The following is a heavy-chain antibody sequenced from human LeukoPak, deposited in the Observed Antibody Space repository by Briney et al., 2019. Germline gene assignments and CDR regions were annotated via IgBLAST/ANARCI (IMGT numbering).Heavy chain of an antibody. D-gene: IGHD2-8*01. CDR2: ISGSGGST. CDR1: GFTFSSYA. J-gene: IGHJ4*02. V-gene: IGHV3-23*01. CDR3: AKDRSCTNDICHGDFDY. Sequence: PGGSPRLSCAASGFTFSSYAVSWVRQAPGKGLEWVSSISGSGGSTYSADSVKGRFTISRDNSKNTLYLQMNGLRAEDTALYYCAKDRSCTNDICHGDFDYWGQGTLVTVSS.